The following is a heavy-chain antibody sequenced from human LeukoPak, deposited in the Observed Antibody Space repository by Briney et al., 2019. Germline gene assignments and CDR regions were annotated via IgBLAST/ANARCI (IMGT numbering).Heavy chain of an antibody. D-gene: IGHD2-2*01. V-gene: IGHV3-21*01. CDR1: GFTFSSYS. CDR3: ARSRRNIVVVPAPDY. CDR2: ISSSSSYI. J-gene: IGHJ4*02. Sequence: GGSLRLSCAASGFTFSSYSMNWVRQAPGKGLEWVSSISSSSSYIYYADSVKGRFTISRDNAKNSLYLQMNSLRAEDTAVYYCARSRRNIVVVPAPDYWGQGTQVIVSS.